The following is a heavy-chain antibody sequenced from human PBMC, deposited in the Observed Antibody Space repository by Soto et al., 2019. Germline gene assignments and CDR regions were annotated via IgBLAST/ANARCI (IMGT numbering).Heavy chain of an antibody. Sequence: SGPTLVKPTQTLTLTCTFSGFSLSTSGVGVGWIRQPPGKALEWLALIYWNDDKRYSPTLKSRLTTTKDTSNNQVVLTMTNMDPVDTATYYCAHMSSWYDSSYYFDYWGQGTLVTVSS. D-gene: IGHD6-13*01. CDR3: AHMSSWYDSSYYFDY. CDR1: GFSLSTSGVG. V-gene: IGHV2-5*01. CDR2: IYWNDDK. J-gene: IGHJ4*02.